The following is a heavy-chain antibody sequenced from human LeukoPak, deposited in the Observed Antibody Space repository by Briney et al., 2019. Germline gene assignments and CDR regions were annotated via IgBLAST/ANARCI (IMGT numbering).Heavy chain of an antibody. CDR1: GFTFSSYA. CDR2: IWYDGSNK. CDR3: ARDPEQWLVRYYYCGMDV. Sequence: GGSLRLSCAASGFTFSSYAMHWVRQAPGKGLEWVAVIWYDGSNKYYADSVKGRFTISRDNSKNTLYLQMNSLRAEDTAVYYCARDPEQWLVRYYYCGMDVWGQGTTVTVSS. V-gene: IGHV3-33*08. J-gene: IGHJ6*02. D-gene: IGHD6-19*01.